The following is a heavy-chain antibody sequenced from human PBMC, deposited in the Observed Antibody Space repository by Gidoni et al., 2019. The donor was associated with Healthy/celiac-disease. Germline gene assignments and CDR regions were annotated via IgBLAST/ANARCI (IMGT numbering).Heavy chain of an antibody. CDR2: IRGSGGST. D-gene: IGHD2-15*01. V-gene: IGHV3-23*01. Sequence: EVQLLESGGGLVQPGGSLRLSCAASGFTFRSYAMSWVRQAPGKGLEWVSAIRGSGGSTYYADSVKGRFTISRDNSKKTLYLQMNSRRAEETAVYYCAKDLAVVVAGGGHNWFDPWGQGTLVTVSS. CDR3: AKDLAVVVAGGGHNWFDP. CDR1: GFTFRSYA. J-gene: IGHJ5*02.